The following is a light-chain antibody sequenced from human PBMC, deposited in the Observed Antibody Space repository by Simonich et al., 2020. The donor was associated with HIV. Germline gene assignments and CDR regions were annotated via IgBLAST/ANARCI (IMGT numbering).Light chain of an antibody. CDR2: NTN. V-gene: IGLV8-61*01. CDR3: VLYIGSGIWV. J-gene: IGLJ3*02. CDR1: SGPVSTRYY. Sequence: QTVVTQEPSFSVSPGGTVTLTCGLSSGPVSTRYYPSWYQQTPGQAPRTLMSNTNIRSSGVPDRFSGSILGNKAALTITGAQADDESDYYCVLYIGSGIWVFGGGTKLTVL.